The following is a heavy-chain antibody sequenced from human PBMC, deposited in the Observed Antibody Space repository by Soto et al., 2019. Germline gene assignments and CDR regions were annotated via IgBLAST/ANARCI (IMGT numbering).Heavy chain of an antibody. CDR1: GGSVTGYH. CDR3: AGYREGVGGRGY. J-gene: IGHJ4*02. D-gene: IGHD5-12*01. CDR2: ILYSGST. V-gene: IGHV4-59*02. Sequence: QVQLQESGPGLVKPSETLSLTCTVSGGSVTGYHWSWIRQPPGKGLEWIGYILYSGSTKYKPSLQIRVAISIDTSKNQFSLKLSSVTASDTAVYYCAGYREGVGGRGYWGQGNLVTVSS.